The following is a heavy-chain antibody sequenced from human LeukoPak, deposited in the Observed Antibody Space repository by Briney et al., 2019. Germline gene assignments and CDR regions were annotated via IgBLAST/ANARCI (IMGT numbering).Heavy chain of an antibody. CDR3: ARAVVYYDSSGYAAFDI. J-gene: IGHJ3*02. D-gene: IGHD3-22*01. CDR2: IYTSGST. CDR1: GGSISSYY. Sequence: MPSETLSLTCTVSGGSISSYYWSWIRQPAGKGLEWIGRIYTSGSTNYNPSLKSRVTMSVDTSKNQFSLKLSSVTAADTAVYYCARAVVYYDSSGYAAFDIWGQGTMVTVSS. V-gene: IGHV4-4*07.